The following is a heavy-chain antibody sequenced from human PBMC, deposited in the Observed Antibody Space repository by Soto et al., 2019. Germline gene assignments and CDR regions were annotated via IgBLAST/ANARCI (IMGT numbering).Heavy chain of an antibody. D-gene: IGHD5-12*01. Sequence: SGPTLVNPTQTLTLTCTFSGFSFTTAGVAVGWIRQTPGGALEWLTLIYYNDDRRFSPSLKTRLTITGDTPKNQVVLSLTNVGPGDTATYFCAHSDGGYEIIYFDFWGQGIPVTVSS. J-gene: IGHJ4*02. CDR2: IYYNDDR. V-gene: IGHV2-5*01. CDR3: AHSDGGYEIIYFDF. CDR1: GFSFTTAGVA.